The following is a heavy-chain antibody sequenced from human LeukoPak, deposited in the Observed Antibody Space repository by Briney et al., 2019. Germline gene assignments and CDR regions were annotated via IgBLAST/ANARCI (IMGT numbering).Heavy chain of an antibody. Sequence: SVKVSCKASGGTFSSYAISWVRQAPGQGLEWMGGIIPIFGTANYAQKSQGRVTITTDESTSTAYMELSSLRSEDTAVYYCAREWRDDSSGYYDEAFDIWGQGTMVTVSS. CDR2: IIPIFGTA. J-gene: IGHJ3*02. CDR3: AREWRDDSSGYYDEAFDI. V-gene: IGHV1-69*05. CDR1: GGTFSSYA. D-gene: IGHD3-22*01.